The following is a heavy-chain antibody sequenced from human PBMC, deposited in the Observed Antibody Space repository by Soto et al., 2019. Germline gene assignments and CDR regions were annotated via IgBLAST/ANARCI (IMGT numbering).Heavy chain of an antibody. CDR3: ARSFYYGSGSYYDYGLDV. CDR1: GYPFTGHY. J-gene: IGHJ6*02. D-gene: IGHD3-10*01. CDR2: INPNSGGT. V-gene: IGHV1-2*04. Sequence: XSVKVACKASGYPFTGHYMHWVRQAPGQGLEWMGWINPNSGGTNYAQKFQGWITMTRDTSISTAYMELSRLRSDDTAVYFCARSFYYGSGSYYDYGLDVWGQGTTVTVSS.